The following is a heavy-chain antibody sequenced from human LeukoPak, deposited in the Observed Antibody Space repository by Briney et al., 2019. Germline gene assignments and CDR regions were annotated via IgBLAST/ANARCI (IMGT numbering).Heavy chain of an antibody. V-gene: IGHV1-46*01. J-gene: IGHJ4*02. CDR1: GYTLTSYY. CDR2: INPSGGST. CDR3: ARGSLHYYDSSGYPDFDY. D-gene: IGHD3-22*01. Sequence: ASVKVSCKASGYTLTSYYMHWVRQAPGQGLEWMGIINPSGGSTNYAQKFQGRVTMTRDMSTRTVYMELSSLRFEDTAVYYCARGSLHYYDSSGYPDFDYWGQGTLVTVSS.